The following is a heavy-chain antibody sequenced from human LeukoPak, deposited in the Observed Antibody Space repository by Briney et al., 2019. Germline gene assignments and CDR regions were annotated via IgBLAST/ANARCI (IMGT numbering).Heavy chain of an antibody. J-gene: IGHJ4*02. CDR3: ARVRDSGYDFPFDY. CDR1: GGTFSSYA. CDR2: IIPIFGTA. D-gene: IGHD5-12*01. Sequence: SVKVSCKASGGTFSSYAISWVRQAPGQGLEWMGGIIPIFGTANYVQKFQGRVTITTDESTSTAYMELSSLRSEDTAVYYCARVRDSGYDFPFDYWGQGTLVTVSS. V-gene: IGHV1-69*05.